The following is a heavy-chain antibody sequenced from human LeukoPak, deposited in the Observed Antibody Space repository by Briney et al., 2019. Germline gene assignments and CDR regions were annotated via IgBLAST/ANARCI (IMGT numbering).Heavy chain of an antibody. CDR2: ISGSGDST. CDR1: GFTFSNYA. CDR3: ARGIDY. Sequence: GGSLRLSCAASGFTFSNYAMRWVRQAPGKGLEWVSGISGSGDSTYYADSVRGRFTISRDTSKNMVFLQMNSLRVEDTAVYYCARGIDYWGRGTLVTVSS. J-gene: IGHJ4*02. V-gene: IGHV3-23*01.